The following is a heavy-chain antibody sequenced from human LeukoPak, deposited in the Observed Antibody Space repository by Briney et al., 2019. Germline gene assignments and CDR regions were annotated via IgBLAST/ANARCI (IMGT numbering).Heavy chain of an antibody. CDR2: INKDGGEK. Sequence: GGSLRLSCAASGFTFSSYWMSWVREAPGKGLEWVANINKDGGEKYYVDSVKGRFTISRDNAKNSLYLQMNSLRADDTAVYYCVKDSPPRYSGSPPAYWGQGTLVTVSS. D-gene: IGHD1-26*01. J-gene: IGHJ4*02. CDR3: VKDSPPRYSGSPPAY. V-gene: IGHV3-7*03. CDR1: GFTFSSYW.